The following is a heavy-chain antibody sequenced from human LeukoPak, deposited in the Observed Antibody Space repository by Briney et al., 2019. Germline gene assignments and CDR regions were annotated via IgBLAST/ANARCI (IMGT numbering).Heavy chain of an antibody. CDR2: ISPGGDIT. CDR1: GFTFSRHG. CDR3: AKDGGGGSKDYYYMGV. Sequence: PGGSLRLSCVASGFTFSRHGLNWVRQAPGKGLEWVSGISPGGDITYYADSVKGRFTISRDNSKNTLYLQMNSLRAEDTAVYYCAKDGGGGSKDYYYMGVWGKGTTVTISS. J-gene: IGHJ6*03. D-gene: IGHD2-15*01. V-gene: IGHV3-23*01.